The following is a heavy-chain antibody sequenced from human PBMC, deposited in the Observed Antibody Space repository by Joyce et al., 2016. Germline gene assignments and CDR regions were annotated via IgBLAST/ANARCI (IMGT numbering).Heavy chain of an antibody. CDR1: GFTFSSYS. Sequence: EVQLVESGGGLVKPGGSLRLSCAASGFTFSSYSRNWVRQAPGKGLEWVSSISSSSSFIDYADSVKGRFTISRDNAKNSLYLQMNSLRAEDTAVYYCASGYSGYDFEAYFDYWGQGTLVTVSS. CDR2: ISSSSSFI. J-gene: IGHJ4*02. D-gene: IGHD5-12*01. V-gene: IGHV3-21*01. CDR3: ASGYSGYDFEAYFDY.